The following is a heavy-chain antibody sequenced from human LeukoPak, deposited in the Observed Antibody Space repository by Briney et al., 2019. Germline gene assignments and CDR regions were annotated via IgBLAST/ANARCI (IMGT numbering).Heavy chain of an antibody. D-gene: IGHD1-7*01. V-gene: IGHV3-53*01. CDR3: ARSNNWNYDY. J-gene: IGHJ4*02. Sequence: GGSLRLSCAASGFTVSSNYMSWVRQAPGKGLEWVSVIYSGGSTYYADSVKDRFTISRDNSKNTLYLQMNSLRAEDTAVYYCARSNNWNYDYWGQGTLVTVSS. CDR2: IYSGGST. CDR1: GFTVSSNY.